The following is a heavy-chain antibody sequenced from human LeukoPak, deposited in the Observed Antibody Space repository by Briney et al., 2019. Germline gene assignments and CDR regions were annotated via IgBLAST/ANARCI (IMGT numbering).Heavy chain of an antibody. Sequence: HPGRSLRLSCAASGFTFSSYAMSWVRQAPGEGLGWVSAISGSGGSTTYADSVKGRFTISRDNSKNTLYLQMNSLRAEDTDVYYYSKDHRQWLVRGRADYWGQGTLVTVSS. V-gene: IGHV3-23*01. D-gene: IGHD6-19*01. CDR2: ISGSGGST. CDR1: GFTFSSYA. J-gene: IGHJ4*02. CDR3: SKDHRQWLVRGRADY.